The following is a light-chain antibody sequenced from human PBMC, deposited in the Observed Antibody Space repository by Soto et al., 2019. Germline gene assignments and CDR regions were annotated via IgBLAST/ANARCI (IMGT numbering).Light chain of an antibody. CDR3: QQYTNWPPIP. CDR2: GAS. J-gene: IGKJ5*01. V-gene: IGKV3D-15*01. CDR1: QSVSSK. Sequence: EPVMTPYPATLSVSPVARANRSLGASQSVSSKLAWYQKKPGQAPRLLIYGASTRATGIPARFSGSVSGTEFTLTIRSLQSEDLAFYDCQQYTNWPPIPFGQGTRLEIK.